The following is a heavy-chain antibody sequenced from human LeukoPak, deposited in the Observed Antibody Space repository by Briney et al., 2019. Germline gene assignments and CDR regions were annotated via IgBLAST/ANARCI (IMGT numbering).Heavy chain of an antibody. CDR1: GFSFNYNA. V-gene: IGHV3-23*01. J-gene: IGHJ4*02. D-gene: IGHD5-18*01. Sequence: GGSLRLSCAASGFSFNYNAMSWVRQAPGKGLEWVSGVSGSGGRTFYADAVKGRFTISRDNSKNTLYLHMNNLRDDDTAVYYCAKDIWGGTAMVFDYWGQGTLVTVSS. CDR2: VSGSGGRT. CDR3: AKDIWGGTAMVFDY.